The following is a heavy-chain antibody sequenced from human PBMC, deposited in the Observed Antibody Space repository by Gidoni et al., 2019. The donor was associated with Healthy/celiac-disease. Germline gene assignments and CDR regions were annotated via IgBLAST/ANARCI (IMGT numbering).Heavy chain of an antibody. V-gene: IGHV3-30*18. Sequence: QVQLVESGGGVVQPGRSMTLSCAAPGFTFSSYGMHWVRQAPGKGLEWVAVISYDGSNKYYADSVKGRFTISRDNSKNTLYLQMNSLRAEDTAVYYCAKAQGHYYGMDVWGKGTTVTVSS. J-gene: IGHJ6*04. CDR1: GFTFSSYG. CDR3: AKAQGHYYGMDV. CDR2: ISYDGSNK.